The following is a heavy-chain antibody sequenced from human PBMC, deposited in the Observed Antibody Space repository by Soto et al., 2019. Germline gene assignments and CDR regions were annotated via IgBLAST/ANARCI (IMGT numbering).Heavy chain of an antibody. CDR1: GFTFRSYE. CDR2: ISSRATGI. V-gene: IGHV3-48*03. Sequence: EVKLVESGGGLVQPGGSLRISCAASGFTFRSYEMNWVRQAPGKGLEWVSYISSRATGIFYVDSVKGRFTISRDDANNSLYLQMNSLRGEDTAIYYCARPRAFDGYEGGYFFDLWGQGTVVTVSS. J-gene: IGHJ4*02. D-gene: IGHD5-12*01. CDR3: ARPRAFDGYEGGYFFDL.